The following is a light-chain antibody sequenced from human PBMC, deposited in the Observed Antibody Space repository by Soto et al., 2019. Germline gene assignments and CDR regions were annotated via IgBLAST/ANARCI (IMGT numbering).Light chain of an antibody. CDR3: QQYGSSPRT. CDR1: QSVSSSY. J-gene: IGKJ2*01. Sequence: ETVLTQSPGTLSLSPGERVTLSCRASQSVSSSYLAWYQQKPGQAPRLLIYGASSRATGIPDRFSGSGSGTDFTLTISRLEPEDLAVYYCQQYGSSPRTFVQGTKLEIK. CDR2: GAS. V-gene: IGKV3-20*01.